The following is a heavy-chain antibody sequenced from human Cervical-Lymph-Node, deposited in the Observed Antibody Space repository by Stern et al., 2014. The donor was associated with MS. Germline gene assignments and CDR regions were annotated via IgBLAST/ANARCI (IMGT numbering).Heavy chain of an antibody. V-gene: IGHV3-9*01. D-gene: IGHD6-6*01. CDR1: GFTFDEHA. CDR2: INWNSGNM. Sequence: VQLVESGGGLVQPGRSLRLSCAASGFTFDEHAMHWVRQVPGKGLEWVAAINWNSGNMDYADSVKGRFTISKDSAKNSLYLQMNSLRPEDTALYYCARSAARHYHSYAIDVWGHGTTVTVSS. CDR3: ARSAARHYHSYAIDV. J-gene: IGHJ6*02.